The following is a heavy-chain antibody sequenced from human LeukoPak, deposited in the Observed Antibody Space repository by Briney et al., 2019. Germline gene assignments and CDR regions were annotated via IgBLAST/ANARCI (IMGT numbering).Heavy chain of an antibody. J-gene: IGHJ4*02. CDR3: ARVKGLYGDHGEIDY. CDR1: GYTFTDYH. V-gene: IGHV1-2*02. Sequence: ASVKVSCKASGYTFTDYHMHWVRQAPGQGLEWMGWINPKSDYTNYAQKFQGRVTMTRDTSISTAYMELSRLRSDDTAVYYCARVKGLYGDHGEIDYWGQGTLVTVP. D-gene: IGHD4-17*01. CDR2: INPKSDYT.